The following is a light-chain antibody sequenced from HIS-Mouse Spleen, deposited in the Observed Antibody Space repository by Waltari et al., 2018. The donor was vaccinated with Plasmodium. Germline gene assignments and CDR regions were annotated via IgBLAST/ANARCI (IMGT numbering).Light chain of an antibody. CDR3: SSYTSSSTV. V-gene: IGLV2-14*01. CDR1: SRDVWGYKY. Sequence: QSALTQPASVSGSPGQSLTISSTGTSRDVWGYKYVSWYQQHPGKAPKLMIYEVSNRPSGVSNRFSGSKSGNTASLTISGLQAEDEADYYCSSYTSSSTVFGGGTKLTVL. J-gene: IGLJ3*02. CDR2: EVS.